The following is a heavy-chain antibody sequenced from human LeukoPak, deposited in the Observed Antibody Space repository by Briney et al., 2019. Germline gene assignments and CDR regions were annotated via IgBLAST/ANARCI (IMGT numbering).Heavy chain of an antibody. D-gene: IGHD3-9*01. CDR1: GVSISSYY. V-gene: IGHV4-59*01. J-gene: IGHJ3*02. CDR3: ARDQTTGAFDI. CDR2: IYYSGST. Sequence: KPSETLSLTCTVSGVSISSYYWSWIRQPPGKGLEWIGYIYYSGSTNYNPSLKSRVTISVDTSKNQFSLKLSSVTAADTAVYYCARDQTTGAFDIWGQGTMVTVSS.